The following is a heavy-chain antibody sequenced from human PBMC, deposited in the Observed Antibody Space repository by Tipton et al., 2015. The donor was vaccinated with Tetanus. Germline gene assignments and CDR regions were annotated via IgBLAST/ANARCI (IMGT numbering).Heavy chain of an antibody. CDR3: ARVSLRSSGRYNWFDP. V-gene: IGHV4-61*05. CDR2: IYYSGST. CDR1: GGSISSSSYY. Sequence: TLSLTCTVSGGSISSSSYYWGWIRQPPGKGLEWIGYIYYSGSTNYNPSLKSRVTISVDTSKNQFSLKLSSVTAADTAVYYCARVSLRSSGRYNWFDPWGQGTLVTVSS. D-gene: IGHD6-19*01. J-gene: IGHJ5*02.